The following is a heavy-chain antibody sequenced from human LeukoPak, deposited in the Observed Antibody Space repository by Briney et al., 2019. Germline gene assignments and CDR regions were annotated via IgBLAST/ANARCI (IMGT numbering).Heavy chain of an antibody. D-gene: IGHD3-16*02. CDR2: IENDGSTT. Sequence: AGGSLRLSCAASGFTLSSYLMHWVRQAPGKGLVWVSRIENDGSTTTYADSVKGRFTISRDNAKNTLYLQMNSLRAEDTAVYYCARRGYSAGFDIWGQRTMVTVSS. CDR3: ARRGYSAGFDI. J-gene: IGHJ3*02. V-gene: IGHV3-74*01. CDR1: GFTLSSYL.